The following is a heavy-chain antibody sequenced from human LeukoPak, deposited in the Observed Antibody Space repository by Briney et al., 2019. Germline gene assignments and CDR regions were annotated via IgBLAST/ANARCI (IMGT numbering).Heavy chain of an antibody. CDR1: GGTFSSYA. D-gene: IGHD2-15*01. Sequence: ASVKVSCKASGGTFSSYAISWVRQAPGQGLEWMGGIIPIFGTANYAQKFQGRVTITADESTSTAYMELSSLRSEDTAVYYCAVGVEGLPFDYWGQGTLVTVSS. CDR2: IIPIFGTA. J-gene: IGHJ4*02. CDR3: AVGVEGLPFDY. V-gene: IGHV1-69*13.